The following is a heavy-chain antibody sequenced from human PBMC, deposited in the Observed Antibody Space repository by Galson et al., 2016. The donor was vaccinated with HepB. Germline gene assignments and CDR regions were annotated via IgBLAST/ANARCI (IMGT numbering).Heavy chain of an antibody. CDR1: GFPFSRYN. CDR2: ISSDSRYM. CDR3: ARDAGGSSWYGGDPFDI. D-gene: IGHD6-13*01. V-gene: IGHV3-21*01. Sequence: SLRLSCAASGFPFSRYNMGWLRQPPGKGLEWVSSISSDSRYMYYADSMKGRFTISRDNAKDLLYLQMNSLRADDTAVYYCARDAGGSSWYGGDPFDIWGQGRMVTVSS. J-gene: IGHJ3*02.